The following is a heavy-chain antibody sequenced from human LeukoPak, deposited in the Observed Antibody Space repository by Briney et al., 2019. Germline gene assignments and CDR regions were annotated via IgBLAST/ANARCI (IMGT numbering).Heavy chain of an antibody. J-gene: IGHJ4*02. V-gene: IGHV3-23*01. CDR2: ISGSGGST. CDR1: GFTFSSYG. Sequence: PGGSLRLSRAASGFTFSSYGMSWVRQAPGKGLEWVSAISGSGGSTYYADSVKGRFTISRDNSKNTLYLQMNNLRAEDTAVYYCAKSSPPPLRYWGQGTLVTVSS. CDR3: AKSSPPPLRY.